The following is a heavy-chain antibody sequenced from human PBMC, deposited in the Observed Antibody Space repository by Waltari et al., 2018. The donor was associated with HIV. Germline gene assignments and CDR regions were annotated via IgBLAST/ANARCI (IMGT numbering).Heavy chain of an antibody. CDR3: ARGGLAISPAGTRLYTGMDV. D-gene: IGHD6-13*01. J-gene: IGHJ6*02. Sequence: QVHLVESGGGVVQPGGSLQLSCAACGFPFCKYLMLWVRPAPGKGLEWVTFIYYDGNNKNYADSVKGRFTISRDNSKKTLYLQMNSLRHEDTAVYYCARGGLAISPAGTRLYTGMDVWGQGTTVTVSS. CDR2: IYYDGNNK. V-gene: IGHV3-30*02. CDR1: GFPFCKYL.